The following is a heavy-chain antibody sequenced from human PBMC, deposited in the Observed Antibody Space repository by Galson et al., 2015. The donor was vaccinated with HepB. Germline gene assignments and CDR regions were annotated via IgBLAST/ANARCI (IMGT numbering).Heavy chain of an antibody. Sequence: SLRLSCAASGFTFSSYGMHWVRQAPGKGLEWVAVIWYDGSNKYYADSVKGRFTISRDNSKNTLYLQMNSLRAEDTAVYYCARAGIGDHIVVVPADLEVWGQGTLVTVSS. V-gene: IGHV3-33*01. J-gene: IGHJ4*02. D-gene: IGHD2-2*01. CDR1: GFTFSSYG. CDR3: ARAGIGDHIVVVPADLEV. CDR2: IWYDGSNK.